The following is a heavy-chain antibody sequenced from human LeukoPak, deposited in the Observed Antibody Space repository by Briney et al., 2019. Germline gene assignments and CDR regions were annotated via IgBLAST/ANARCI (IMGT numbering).Heavy chain of an antibody. V-gene: IGHV4-34*01. J-gene: IGHJ4*02. D-gene: IGHD3-16*01. Sequence: SETLSLTCAVYGGSFSGYYWSWIRQPPGKGLEWIGEINHSGSTYYNPSLKSRVTISVDTSKNQFSLKLSSVTAADTAIYYCARLDDYVDYFDYWGQGTLVTVSS. CDR2: INHSGST. CDR1: GGSFSGYY. CDR3: ARLDDYVDYFDY.